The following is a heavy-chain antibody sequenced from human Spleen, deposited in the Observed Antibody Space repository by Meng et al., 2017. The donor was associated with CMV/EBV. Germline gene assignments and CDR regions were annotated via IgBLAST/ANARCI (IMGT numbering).Heavy chain of an antibody. CDR1: GGTFSNYA. J-gene: IGHJ5*02. CDR2: IIPMFGTV. Sequence: SVKVSCKASGGTFSNYAVNWVRQAPGQGLEWMGGIIPMFGTVNYAQKIQGRVTITTDESTSTAYMELSSLRSEDTAVYYCASTTYYYDSSGTRWGWFDPWGQGTLFTVSS. D-gene: IGHD3-22*01. V-gene: IGHV1-69*05. CDR3: ASTTYYYDSSGTRWGWFDP.